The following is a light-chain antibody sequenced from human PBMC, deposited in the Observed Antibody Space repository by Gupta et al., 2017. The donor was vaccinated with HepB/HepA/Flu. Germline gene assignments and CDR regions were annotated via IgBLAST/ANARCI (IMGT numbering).Light chain of an antibody. CDR2: EAS. V-gene: IGKV3-11*01. CDR1: QSISSY. J-gene: IGKJ4*01. CDR3: QQRSNCPLT. Sequence: EIVLTQSPATLSLSPGERATLSCRASQSISSYLAWYQQRPGQAPRLLIYEASNRATGIPARFSGSGSGTDFTLTISSLEHEDFAVYYWQQRSNCPLTFGGGTKVEIK.